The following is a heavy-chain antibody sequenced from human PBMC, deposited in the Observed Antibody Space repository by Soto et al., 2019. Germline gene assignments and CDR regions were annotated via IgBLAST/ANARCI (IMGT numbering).Heavy chain of an antibody. D-gene: IGHD5-18*01. CDR1: GFTFSKYA. CDR2: ISYDGRNK. V-gene: IGHV3-30*04. CDR3: ARDRGGTGHSYPCWFDP. Sequence: GSLRLSCAASGFTFSKYAMHWVRQAPGKGLEWLAVISYDGRNKYYADSVSGRFTISRDNSENTLYLEMNSLRADDEAVYHCARDRGGTGHSYPCWFDPWGPGNLVTVSS. J-gene: IGHJ5*02.